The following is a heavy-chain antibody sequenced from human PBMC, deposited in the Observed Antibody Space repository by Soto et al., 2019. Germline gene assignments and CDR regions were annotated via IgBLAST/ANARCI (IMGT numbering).Heavy chain of an antibody. CDR1: GYTFTSYG. J-gene: IGHJ4*02. CDR2: ISAYNGNT. Sequence: RASVKVSCKASGYTFTSYGISWVRQAPGQGLEWMGWISAYNGNTNYAQKLQGRVTMTTDTSTSTAYMELRSLRSDDTAVYYCARDAAYYDFWSGYFPFDYWGQGTLVTVSS. V-gene: IGHV1-18*04. CDR3: ARDAAYYDFWSGYFPFDY. D-gene: IGHD3-3*01.